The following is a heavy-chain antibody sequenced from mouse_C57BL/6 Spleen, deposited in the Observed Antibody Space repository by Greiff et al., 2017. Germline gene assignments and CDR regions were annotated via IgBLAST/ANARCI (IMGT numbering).Heavy chain of an antibody. CDR1: GFTFTDYY. D-gene: IGHD2-4*01. CDR3: ARYEGVYDYDGWYFDV. J-gene: IGHJ1*03. V-gene: IGHV7-3*01. Sequence: DVKLVESGGGLVQPGGSLSLSCAASGFTFTDYYMSWVRQPPGKALEWLGFIRNKANGYTTEYSAFVKGRFTISRDNSQSILYLQMNALGAEDSATYYGARYEGVYDYDGWYFDVWGTGTTVTVSS. CDR2: IRNKANGYTT.